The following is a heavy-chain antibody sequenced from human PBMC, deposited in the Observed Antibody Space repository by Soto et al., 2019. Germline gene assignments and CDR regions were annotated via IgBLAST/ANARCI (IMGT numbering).Heavy chain of an antibody. V-gene: IGHV3-23*01. Sequence: GGSLRLSCAASGFTFSSYAMSWVRQAPGKGLEWVSAISGSGGSTYYADSVKGRFTISRDNSKNTLYLQMNSLRAEDTAVYYCAKRKRSLKWLVTGGGDYWGQGTLVTVSS. CDR1: GFTFSSYA. D-gene: IGHD6-19*01. CDR2: ISGSGGST. CDR3: AKRKRSLKWLVTGGGDY. J-gene: IGHJ4*02.